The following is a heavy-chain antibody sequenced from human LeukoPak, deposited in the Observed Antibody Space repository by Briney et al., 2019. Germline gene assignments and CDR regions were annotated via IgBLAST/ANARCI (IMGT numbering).Heavy chain of an antibody. CDR2: ISYDGSNK. CDR1: GFTLSSYD. Sequence: PGGSLRLSCAASGFTLSSYDMHWVRQAPGKGLEWVAVISYDGSNKYYADSVKGRFTISRDNSKNTLYLQMNSLRAEDTAVYYCAKLGWSLGPYYFDYWGQGTLVTVSS. CDR3: AKLGWSLGPYYFDY. V-gene: IGHV3-30*18. D-gene: IGHD2-15*01. J-gene: IGHJ4*02.